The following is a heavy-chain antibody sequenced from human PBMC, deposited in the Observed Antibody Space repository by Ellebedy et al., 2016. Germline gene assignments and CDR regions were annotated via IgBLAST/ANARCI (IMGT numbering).Heavy chain of an antibody. J-gene: IGHJ1*01. CDR1: GGSISSSSYY. D-gene: IGHD6-13*01. CDR3: ARVVGSSWYEIGAEYFQH. CDR2: IYYSGST. V-gene: IGHV4-39*07. Sequence: SETLSLTCTVSGGSISSSSYYWGWIRQPPGKGLEWIGSIYYSGSTYYNPSLKSRVTISVDTSKNQFSLKLSSVTAADTAVYYCARVVGSSWYEIGAEYFQHWGQGTLVTVSS.